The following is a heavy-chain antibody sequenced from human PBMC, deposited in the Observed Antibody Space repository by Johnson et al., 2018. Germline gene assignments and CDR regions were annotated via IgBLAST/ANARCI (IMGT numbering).Heavy chain of an antibody. D-gene: IGHD3-9*01. CDR1: GFTFSSYS. CDR3: ASEGYDILTGYFLGFSMDV. CDR2: ISSSSSTI. J-gene: IGHJ6*03. Sequence: VQLVESGGGLVQPGGSLRLSCAASGFTFSSYSMNWVRQAPGKGLEWVSYISSSSSTIYYADSVKGRFTISRDNAKNSLYLQMNSLRAEDTAVYYCASEGYDILTGYFLGFSMDVWGKGTTVTVSS. V-gene: IGHV3-48*01.